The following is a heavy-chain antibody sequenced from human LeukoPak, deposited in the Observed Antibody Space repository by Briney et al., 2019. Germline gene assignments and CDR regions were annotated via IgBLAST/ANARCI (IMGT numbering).Heavy chain of an antibody. V-gene: IGHV4-59*01. CDR1: GGSISNYY. CDR2: ISYSGST. CDR3: ARLYCSATDCSSTGEGYYMDV. D-gene: IGHD2-2*01. Sequence: SETLSLTCTVSGGSISNYYWSWIRQPPGKGLEWLGYISYSGSTNYNPSLKSRVTISVDTSKNQFSLKLSSVTAADTAVYYCARLYCSATDCSSTGEGYYMDVWGAGTTVIVSS. J-gene: IGHJ6*03.